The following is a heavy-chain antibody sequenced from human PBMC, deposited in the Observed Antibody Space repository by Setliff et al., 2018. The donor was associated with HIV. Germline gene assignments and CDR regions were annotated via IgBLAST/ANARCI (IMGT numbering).Heavy chain of an antibody. J-gene: IGHJ4*02. CDR2: INPDSRGT. CDR3: ARGVKGIATTGKYYFDY. CDR1: GYAFTDYS. V-gene: IGHV1-2*06. D-gene: IGHD6-13*01. Sequence: ASVKVSCKTSGYAFTDYSIHWVRQAPGQGLEWVGRINPDSRGTNYAQTFQGRVTMTRDTSVSTAYMELSRLKSDDTAVFYCARGVKGIATTGKYYFDYWRQGTLVTVSS.